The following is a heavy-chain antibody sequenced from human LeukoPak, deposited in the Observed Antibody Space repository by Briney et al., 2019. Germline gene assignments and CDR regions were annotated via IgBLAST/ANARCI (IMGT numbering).Heavy chain of an antibody. D-gene: IGHD1-20*01. CDR1: GGSISSSSYY. J-gene: IGHJ3*02. CDR2: IYYNGNA. CDR3: ARAIAGITGTTYAFGI. Sequence: SETLSLTCTVSGGSISSSSYYWGWIRQPPGKRLEWIGNIYYNGNANYNPSLKSRVTISVDTSKNQFSLKLSSVTAADTAVYYCARAIAGITGTTYAFGIWGQGTMVTVSS. V-gene: IGHV4-39*01.